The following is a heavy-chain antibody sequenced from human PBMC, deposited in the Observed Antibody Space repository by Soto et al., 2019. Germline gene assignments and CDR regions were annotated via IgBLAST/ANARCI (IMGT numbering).Heavy chain of an antibody. CDR3: ASMGYHYGSGSYPLDY. CDR1: GGSISSYY. D-gene: IGHD3-10*01. CDR2: MYNSGST. V-gene: IGHV4-59*08. Sequence: QVQLQESGPGLVKPSETLSLTCTVSGGSISSYYWTWIRQPPGKGLEWIGFMYNSGSTHYNPSLKSRVSISLDTSKNPFSLNLRSVTAADTAVYYCASMGYHYGSGSYPLDYWSQVTLVTVSS. J-gene: IGHJ4*02.